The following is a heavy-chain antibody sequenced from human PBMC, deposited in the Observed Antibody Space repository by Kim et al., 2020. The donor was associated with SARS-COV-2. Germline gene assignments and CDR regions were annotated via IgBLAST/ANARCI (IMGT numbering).Heavy chain of an antibody. Sequence: GGSLRLSCAASGFTFSSYSMNWVRQAPGKGLEWVSSISSSSSYIYYADSVKGRFTISRDNAKNSLYLQINSLRAEDTAVYYCARSAYSSSHGGDYWGQGTLVTVSS. V-gene: IGHV3-21*01. D-gene: IGHD6-6*01. CDR3: ARSAYSSSHGGDY. CDR1: GFTFSSYS. CDR2: ISSSSSYI. J-gene: IGHJ4*02.